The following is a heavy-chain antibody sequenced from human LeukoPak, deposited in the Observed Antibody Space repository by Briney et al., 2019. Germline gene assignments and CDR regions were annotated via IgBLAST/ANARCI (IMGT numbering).Heavy chain of an antibody. CDR2: FDPEDGET. J-gene: IGHJ4*02. D-gene: IGHD3-16*01. CDR1: GYTLTELS. V-gene: IGHV1-24*01. Sequence: VASVKVFCKVSGYTLTELSMHWVRQAPGKGLEWMGGFDPEDGETIYAQKFQGRVTMTEDTSTDTAYMELSSLRSEDTAVYYCATDTSMITFGGVNIFDYWGQGTLDTVSS. CDR3: ATDTSMITFGGVNIFDY.